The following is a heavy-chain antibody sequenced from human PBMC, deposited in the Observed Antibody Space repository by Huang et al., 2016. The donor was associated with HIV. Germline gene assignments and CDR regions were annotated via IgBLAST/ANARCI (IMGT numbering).Heavy chain of an antibody. CDR1: GFMFSDYY. D-gene: IGHD6-13*01. V-gene: IGHV3-11*04. CDR2: MDNSGDTV. J-gene: IGHJ4*02. Sequence: QLHLVESGGGLVQPGGSLRLSCAASGFMFSDYYLTWIRQSPGKGLEWVSYMDNSGDTVYYADSVRGRFTISRDTATTSLYVKMTSLRAEDTAVYYCATFNRRGRWYRNGFFDQWGQGILVTVSS. CDR3: ATFNRRGRWYRNGFFDQ.